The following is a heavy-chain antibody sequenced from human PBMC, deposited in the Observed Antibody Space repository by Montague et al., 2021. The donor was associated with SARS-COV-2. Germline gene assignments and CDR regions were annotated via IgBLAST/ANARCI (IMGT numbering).Heavy chain of an antibody. CDR3: ARVRYYGSGTSLGMDV. Sequence: SETLSPTCAVYGGSFSGYYWSWIRQPPGKGLEWIGEINHSGSANYNPSLKSRVTISVDTSKNQFSLKLSSVTAADTAVYYGARVRYYGSGTSLGMDVWGQGTTVTVSS. J-gene: IGHJ6*02. V-gene: IGHV4-34*01. CDR2: INHSGSA. D-gene: IGHD3-10*01. CDR1: GGSFSGYY.